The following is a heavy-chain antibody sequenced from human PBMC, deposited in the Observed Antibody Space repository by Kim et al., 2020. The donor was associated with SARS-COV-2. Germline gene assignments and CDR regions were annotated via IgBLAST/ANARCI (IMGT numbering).Heavy chain of an antibody. CDR2: INHSGST. CDR3: ARGWIAVAGRPWFDP. D-gene: IGHD6-19*01. J-gene: IGHJ5*02. V-gene: IGHV4-34*01. CDR1: GGSFSGYY. Sequence: SETLSLTCAVYGGSFSGYYWSWIRQPPGKGLEWIGEINHSGSTNYNPSLKSRVTISVDTSKNQFSLKLSSVTAADTAVYYCARGWIAVAGRPWFDPWGQGTLVTVSS.